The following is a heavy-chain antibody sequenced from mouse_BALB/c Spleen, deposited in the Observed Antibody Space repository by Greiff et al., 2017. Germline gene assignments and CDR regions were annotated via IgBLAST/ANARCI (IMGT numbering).Heavy chain of an antibody. Sequence: VKLQQSGAELVKPGASVKLSCKASGYTFTSYYMYWVKQRPGQGLEWIGEINPSNGGTNFNEKFKSKATLTVDKSSSAAYMQLSSLTSEDSAVYYCTRSAYDYDFAYWGQGTLVTVSA. D-gene: IGHD2-4*01. V-gene: IGHV1S81*02. CDR1: GYTFTSYY. CDR3: TRSAYDYDFAY. CDR2: INPSNGGT. J-gene: IGHJ3*01.